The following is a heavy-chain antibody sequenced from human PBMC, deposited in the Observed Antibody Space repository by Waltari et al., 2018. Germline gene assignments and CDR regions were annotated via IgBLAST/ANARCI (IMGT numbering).Heavy chain of an antibody. CDR1: GFTFSSDT. D-gene: IGHD2-15*01. Sequence: EVQLVESGGGLVKPGGSLRRSCAASGFTFSSDTLNWVHPSPGKGLEGVSSISSSSSDIYYADSVKGRCTISRDNAKNSLYLQMNSLRAEDTAVYYCARGYCSGGSCWFDPWGQGTLVTVSS. CDR3: ARGYCSGGSCWFDP. CDR2: ISSSSSDI. V-gene: IGHV3-21*01. J-gene: IGHJ5*02.